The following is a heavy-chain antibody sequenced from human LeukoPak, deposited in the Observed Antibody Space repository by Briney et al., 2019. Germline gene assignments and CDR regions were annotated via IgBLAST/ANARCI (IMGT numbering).Heavy chain of an antibody. J-gene: IGHJ6*02. D-gene: IGHD3-22*01. CDR1: GGSFSGYY. CDR3: ARHNYYDSSGYLIYYYGMDV. CDR2: IYYSGST. Sequence: SETLSLTCAVYGGSFSGYYWSWIRQPPGKGLEWIGYIYYSGSTNYNPSLKSRVTISVDTSKNQFSLKLSSVTAADTAVYYCARHNYYDSSGYLIYYYGMDVWGQGTTVTVSS. V-gene: IGHV4-59*08.